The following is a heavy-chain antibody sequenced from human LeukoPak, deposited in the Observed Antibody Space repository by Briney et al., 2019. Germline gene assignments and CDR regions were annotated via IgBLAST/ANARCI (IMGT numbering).Heavy chain of an antibody. V-gene: IGHV4-39*02. Sequence: PSETLSLTCTVSGVSISSSNSYWGWIRQPPGKGLEWIGSIYYSGNTYYNASLKSQVSISIDTSKNQFSLKLTSVTAADTAVYYCARDKAVAGISYFDYWGQGTLVTVSS. D-gene: IGHD6-19*01. CDR1: GVSISSSNSY. CDR3: ARDKAVAGISYFDY. J-gene: IGHJ4*02. CDR2: IYYSGNT.